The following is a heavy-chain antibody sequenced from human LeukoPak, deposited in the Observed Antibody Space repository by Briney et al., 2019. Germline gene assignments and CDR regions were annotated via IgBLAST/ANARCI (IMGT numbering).Heavy chain of an antibody. CDR1: GFIFSDYY. V-gene: IGHV3-11*05. J-gene: IGHJ4*02. Sequence: GGSLGLSCAASGFIFSDYYMSWIRQAPGRGLEWVSYISGSTIYTNYADSVRGRFTISRDNAKNSLYLQMNSLRADDTAVYYCARGLELATYSPRSSYWGQGTLVTVSS. CDR2: ISGSTIYT. CDR3: ARGLELATYSPRSSY. D-gene: IGHD5-24*01.